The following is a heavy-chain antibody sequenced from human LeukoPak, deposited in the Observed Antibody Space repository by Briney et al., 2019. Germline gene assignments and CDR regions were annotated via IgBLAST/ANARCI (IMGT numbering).Heavy chain of an antibody. CDR3: ARRYDILTDAFDI. CDR1: GGSISSYY. J-gene: IGHJ3*02. V-gene: IGHV4-59*08. Sequence: PSETLSLTCTVSGGSISSYYWSWIRQPPGKGLEWIGYIYYSGSTNYNPSLKSRVTISVDTSKNQFSLKLSSVTAADTAVYYCARRYDILTDAFDIWGQGTMVTVSS. CDR2: IYYSGST. D-gene: IGHD3-9*01.